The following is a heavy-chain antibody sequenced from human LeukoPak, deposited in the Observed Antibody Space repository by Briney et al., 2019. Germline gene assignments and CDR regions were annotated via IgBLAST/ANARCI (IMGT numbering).Heavy chain of an antibody. D-gene: IGHD3-10*01. V-gene: IGHV3-15*01. CDR2: IKGKDDGETT. CDR3: TTRPYYYEGSDYYNLYGLDV. J-gene: IGHJ6*02. CDR1: GFTFSSYG. Sequence: PGGSLRLSCAASGFTFSSYGMHWVRQAPGKGLEWVGRIKGKDDGETTDYAAPVKGRFTITRFDSKNRLYLQMNRLKTDDTAVYYCTTRPYYYEGSDYYNLYGLDVWGQGTTVTVSS.